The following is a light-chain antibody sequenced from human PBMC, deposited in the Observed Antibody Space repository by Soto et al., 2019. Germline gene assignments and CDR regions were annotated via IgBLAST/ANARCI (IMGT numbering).Light chain of an antibody. CDR2: GAS. Sequence: EIVLPQSTGTLSLSPGERATLSCRASQSVSSSYLARYQQKPGQAPRLLIYGASSRATGIPDRFSGSGSGTDFTLTISRLEPEDFAVYYCQQYGSSPWTFGQGTKVEIK. CDR3: QQYGSSPWT. CDR1: QSVSSSY. V-gene: IGKV3-20*01. J-gene: IGKJ1*01.